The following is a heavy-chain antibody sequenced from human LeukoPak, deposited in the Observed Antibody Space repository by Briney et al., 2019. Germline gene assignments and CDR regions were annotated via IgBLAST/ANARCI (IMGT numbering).Heavy chain of an antibody. CDR1: GGSISSYY. D-gene: IGHD3-10*01. Sequence: PAETLSLTCTVSGGSISSYYWSCIRQPPGRGREWRGYIYYSGSPNYNPSLKSRVTISVDTSKNQFSLKLSSVTAADPAVYYCARATALGVDAFDIWGQGTMVTVS. V-gene: IGHV4-59*01. CDR2: IYYSGSP. J-gene: IGHJ3*02. CDR3: ARATALGVDAFDI.